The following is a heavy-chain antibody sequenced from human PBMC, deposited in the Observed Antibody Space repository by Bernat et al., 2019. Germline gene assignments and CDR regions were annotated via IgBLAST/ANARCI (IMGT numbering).Heavy chain of an antibody. V-gene: IGHV3-30-3*01. D-gene: IGHD4-23*01. CDR1: GFTFSSYA. CDR2: ISYDGSNK. Sequence: QVQLVESGGGVVQPGRSLRLSCAASGFTFSSYAMHWVRQAPGKGLEWVAVISYDGSNKYYADSVKGRFTISRDNSKNTLYLQMNSLRAEDTAVYYCARDSMTTVVYFDYWAREPWSPSPQ. CDR3: ARDSMTTVVYFDY. J-gene: IGHJ4*02.